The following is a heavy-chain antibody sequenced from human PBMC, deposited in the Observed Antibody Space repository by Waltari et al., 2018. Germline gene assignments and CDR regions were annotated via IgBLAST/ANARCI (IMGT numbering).Heavy chain of an antibody. CDR1: GFTFSSYW. Sequence: EVQLVESGGGLVQPGGSLRLSCAASGFTFSSYWMHWVRQAPGKGLVWFSLMNSEGSSTSYADSVKGRFTISRDNAKNTLYLQMNSLRAEDTAVYYCARDLDSSGANDYWGQGTLVTVSS. J-gene: IGHJ4*02. CDR2: MNSEGSST. CDR3: ARDLDSSGANDY. V-gene: IGHV3-74*01. D-gene: IGHD6-19*01.